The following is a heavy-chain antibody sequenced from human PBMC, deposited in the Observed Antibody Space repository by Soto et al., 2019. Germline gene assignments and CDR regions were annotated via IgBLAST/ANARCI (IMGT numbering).Heavy chain of an antibody. Sequence: HPGGSLRLSCAASGFTFSYYNMKWVRQAPGKGPEWVSNIRTSGSDVYYADSVKGRFTVSRDNAKNSLYLQMHSLRVEDTAVYYCARDQDWSFDYWGQGT. CDR2: IRTSGSDV. J-gene: IGHJ4*02. D-gene: IGHD3-9*01. CDR1: GFTFSYYN. CDR3: ARDQDWSFDY. V-gene: IGHV3-48*01.